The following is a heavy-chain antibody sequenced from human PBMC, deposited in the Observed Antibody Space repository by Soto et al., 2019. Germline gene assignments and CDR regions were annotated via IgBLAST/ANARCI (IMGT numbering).Heavy chain of an antibody. D-gene: IGHD2-2*02. CDR1: GFTFSDYY. Sequence: GGSLRLSCAASGFTFSDYYMSWIRQAPGKGLEWVSYISSSDSIIYYADSVKGRFTISRDNAKNSLYLQMNSLRAEDTAVYYCARELGYCSSTSCYKGYYGMDVWGPGTTVTVSS. J-gene: IGHJ6*02. CDR3: ARELGYCSSTSCYKGYYGMDV. CDR2: ISSSDSII. V-gene: IGHV3-11*04.